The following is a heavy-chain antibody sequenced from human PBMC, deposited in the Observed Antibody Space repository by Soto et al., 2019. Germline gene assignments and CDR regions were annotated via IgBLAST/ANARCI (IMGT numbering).Heavy chain of an antibody. Sequence: GASVKVSCKVSGYTLTELSMHWVRQAPGKGLEWMGGFDPEDGETIYAQKFQGRVTMTEDTSTDTAYMELSSLRSEDTAVYYCATATSHYDYVWGSYRQNRYYYYGMDVWGQGTTVTVSS. V-gene: IGHV1-24*01. CDR2: FDPEDGET. J-gene: IGHJ6*02. CDR3: ATATSHYDYVWGSYRQNRYYYYGMDV. CDR1: GYTLTELS. D-gene: IGHD3-16*02.